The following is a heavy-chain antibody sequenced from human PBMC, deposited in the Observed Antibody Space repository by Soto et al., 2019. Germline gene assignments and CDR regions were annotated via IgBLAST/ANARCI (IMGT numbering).Heavy chain of an antibody. CDR2: IWYDGSNK. Sequence: GGSLRLSCAASGFTFSSYGMHWVRQAPGKGLEWVAVIWYDGSNKYYADSVKGRFTISRDNSKNTLYLQMNSLRAEDTAVYYCARAASNIAARRFGMDVWGQGTKVTVS. J-gene: IGHJ6*02. V-gene: IGHV3-33*01. CDR3: ARAASNIAARRFGMDV. CDR1: GFTFSSYG. D-gene: IGHD6-6*01.